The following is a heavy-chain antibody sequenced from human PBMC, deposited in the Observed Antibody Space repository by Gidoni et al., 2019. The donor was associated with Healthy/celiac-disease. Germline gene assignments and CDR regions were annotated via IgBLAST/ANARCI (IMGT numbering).Heavy chain of an antibody. V-gene: IGHV4-34*01. CDR1: GGSFSGYY. Sequence: QVQLQQWGAGLLKPSETLSLTCAVYGGSFSGYYWSWIRQPPGKGLEWIGEINHSGSTNYNPSLKSRVTISVDTSKNQFSLKLSSVTAADTAVYYCAKASGFGAPIDYWGQGTLVTVSS. D-gene: IGHD3-10*01. J-gene: IGHJ4*02. CDR3: AKASGFGAPIDY. CDR2: INHSGST.